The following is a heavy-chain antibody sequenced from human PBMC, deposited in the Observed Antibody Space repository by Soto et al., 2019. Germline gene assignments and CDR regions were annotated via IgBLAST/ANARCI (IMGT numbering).Heavy chain of an antibody. V-gene: IGHV4-34*01. CDR3: ARQVVTASSPLSYFAY. CDR1: GGSFSGYY. Sequence: SETLSLTCAVYGGSFSGYYWTWIRQPPGTGLEWIGEINHSGSTNYNPSLKSRVTISVDTSKNQFSLKLFSVTAADTAIYYCARQVVTASSPLSYFAYWGQGTLVPVSS. D-gene: IGHD2-21*02. J-gene: IGHJ4*02. CDR2: INHSGST.